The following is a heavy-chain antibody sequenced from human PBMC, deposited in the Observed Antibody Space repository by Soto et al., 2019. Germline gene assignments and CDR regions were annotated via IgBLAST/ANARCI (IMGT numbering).Heavy chain of an antibody. Sequence: GGSLRLSCAASGFTFSSYGMHWVRQAPGKGLVWVSRINSDGRSTSYADSVKGRFTISRDNAKNTLYLQMNSLIAEDTAVYYCASHHGPDALDIWGQGTMVTV. CDR2: INSDGRST. J-gene: IGHJ3*02. CDR1: GFTFSSYG. V-gene: IGHV3-74*01. CDR3: ASHHGPDALDI.